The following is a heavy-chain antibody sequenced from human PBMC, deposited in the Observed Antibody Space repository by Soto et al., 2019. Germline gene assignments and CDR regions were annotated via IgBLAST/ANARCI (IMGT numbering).Heavy chain of an antibody. V-gene: IGHV3-30*19. Sequence: GGSLRLSCAASGFTFSSYGMHWVRQAPGKGLEWVAVIWYDGSNKYYADSVKGRFTISRDNSKNTLYLQMNSLRAEDTAVYYCAGDALLSYGMDVWGQGTTVTVSS. J-gene: IGHJ6*02. CDR1: GFTFSSYG. CDR3: AGDALLSYGMDV. CDR2: IWYDGSNK.